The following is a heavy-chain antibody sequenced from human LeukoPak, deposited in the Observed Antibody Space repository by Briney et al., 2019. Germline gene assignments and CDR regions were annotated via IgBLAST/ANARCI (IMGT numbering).Heavy chain of an antibody. CDR2: INPNSGGT. Sequence: ASVKVSCKASGYTFTGYYMHWVRQAPGQGLEWMGWINPNSGGTNYAQKFQGRVTMTRDTSISTAYMELSRLRSDDTAVYYCARSLTPYSSGWYVKNYWGQGTLVTVSS. CDR1: GYTFTGYY. J-gene: IGHJ4*02. CDR3: ARSLTPYSSGWYVKNY. V-gene: IGHV1-2*02. D-gene: IGHD6-19*01.